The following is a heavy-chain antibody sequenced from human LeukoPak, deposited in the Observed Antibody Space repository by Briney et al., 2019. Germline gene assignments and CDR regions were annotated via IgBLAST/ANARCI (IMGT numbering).Heavy chain of an antibody. CDR1: GFTFSSYS. CDR3: ARVLAGYYDSSGYSGNDAFDI. CDR2: ISSSSSYI. Sequence: GGSLRLSCAASGFTFSSYSMNWVRQAPGKGLEWVSSISSSSSYIYYADSVKGRFTISRDNAKNSLYLQMNSLRAEDTAVCYCARVLAGYYDSSGYSGNDAFDIWGQGTMVTVSS. J-gene: IGHJ3*02. D-gene: IGHD3-22*01. V-gene: IGHV3-21*01.